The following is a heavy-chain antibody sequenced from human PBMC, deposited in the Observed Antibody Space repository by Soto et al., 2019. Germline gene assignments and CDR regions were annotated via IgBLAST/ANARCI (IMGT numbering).Heavy chain of an antibody. CDR1: GGTFSSYA. D-gene: IGHD6-19*01. Sequence: ASVKVSCKASGGTFSSYAISWVRQAPGQGLEWMGGIIPIFGTANYAQKFQGRVTITADESTSTAYMELSSLRSEDTAVYYCARDPTPPPIAVAGTWGQGTLVTVSS. CDR2: IIPIFGTA. V-gene: IGHV1-69*13. CDR3: ARDPTPPPIAVAGT. J-gene: IGHJ4*02.